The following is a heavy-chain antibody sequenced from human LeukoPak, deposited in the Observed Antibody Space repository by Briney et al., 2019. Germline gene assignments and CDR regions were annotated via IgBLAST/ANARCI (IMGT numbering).Heavy chain of an antibody. CDR1: GGSISSYY. V-gene: IGHV4-59*08. CDR3: ARGGSTMVRGVGFDY. J-gene: IGHJ4*02. CDR2: IYYSGST. D-gene: IGHD3-10*01. Sequence: SEALSLTCTVSGGSISSYYWSWIRQPPGKGLEWIGYIYYSGSTNYNPSLKSRVTISVDTSKNQFSLKLSSVTAADTAVYYCARGGSTMVRGVGFDYWGQGTLVTVSS.